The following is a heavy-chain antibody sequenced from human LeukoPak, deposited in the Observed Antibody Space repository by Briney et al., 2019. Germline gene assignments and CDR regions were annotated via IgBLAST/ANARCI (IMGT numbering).Heavy chain of an antibody. CDR1: GFTFSSYA. CDR2: ISYDGSNK. J-gene: IGHJ4*02. V-gene: IGHV3-30*04. D-gene: IGHD6-13*01. Sequence: GGSLRLSCAASGFTFSSYAMGWVRQAPGKGLEWVAVISYDGSNKYYADSVKGRFTMSRDNSKNTLYLQMNSLRAEDTAVYYCARDKWYSSPHFDYWGQGTLVTVSS. CDR3: ARDKWYSSPHFDY.